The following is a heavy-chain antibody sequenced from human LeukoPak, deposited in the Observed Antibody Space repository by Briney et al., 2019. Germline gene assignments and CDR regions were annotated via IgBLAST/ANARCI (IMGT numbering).Heavy chain of an antibody. D-gene: IGHD6-19*01. CDR1: GYSFTSYW. CDR3: ARSVPPAVTGLEY. J-gene: IGHJ4*02. V-gene: IGHV5-51*01. CDR2: IYPGDSDT. Sequence: GESLKISCKGFGYSFTSYWIGWVRQMPGKGLEWMGIIYPGDSDTRYSPSFQGQVTISADKSISTAYLQWSSLKASDTAIYYCARSVPPAVTGLEYWGQGTRVTVSS.